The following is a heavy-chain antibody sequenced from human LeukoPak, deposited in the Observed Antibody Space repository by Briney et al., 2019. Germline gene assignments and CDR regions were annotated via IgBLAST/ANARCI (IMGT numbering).Heavy chain of an antibody. CDR1: GFTFSSYW. Sequence: GGSLRLSCAASGFTFSSYWVHWVRQAPGKGQVWVSPINSDGSSTSYADSVKGRFTISRDNAKNTLSLQMNSLRAEDTAVYYCARVGGSNAFDIWGQGTMVIVSS. CDR2: INSDGSST. CDR3: ARVGGSNAFDI. J-gene: IGHJ3*02. D-gene: IGHD1-26*01. V-gene: IGHV3-74*01.